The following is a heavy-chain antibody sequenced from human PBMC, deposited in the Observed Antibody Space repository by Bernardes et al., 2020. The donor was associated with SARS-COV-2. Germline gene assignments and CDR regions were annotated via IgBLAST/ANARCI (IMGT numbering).Heavy chain of an antibody. Sequence: SETLSLTRTVSGGSISSGGYYWSWIRQHPGKGLEWIGYIYYSGSTYYNPSLKSRVTISVDTSKNQFSLKLSSVTAADTAVYYCARNTAMGLDYWGQGTLVTVSS. CDR1: GGSISSGGYY. J-gene: IGHJ4*02. CDR3: ARNTAMGLDY. CDR2: IYYSGST. D-gene: IGHD5-18*01. V-gene: IGHV4-31*03.